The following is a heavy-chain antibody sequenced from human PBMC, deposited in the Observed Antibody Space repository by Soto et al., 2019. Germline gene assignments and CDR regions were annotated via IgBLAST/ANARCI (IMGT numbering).Heavy chain of an antibody. CDR1: GCSLRISGRW. CDR2: IDWYDDK. V-gene: IGHV2-70*01. CDR3: ARTPLTMVREHYFDY. J-gene: IGHJ4*02. Sequence: SGLTVANATPTLTVTCTFSGCSLRISGRWVSWMRQGPGEALAGLALIDWYDDKYYSTSLKTRLTTSKGASKNQVVLTMTNMDPVDPATYYRARTPLTMVREHYFDYWGQGTLVTASS. D-gene: IGHD3-10*01.